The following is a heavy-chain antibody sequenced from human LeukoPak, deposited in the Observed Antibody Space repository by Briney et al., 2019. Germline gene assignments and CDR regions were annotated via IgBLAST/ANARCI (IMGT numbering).Heavy chain of an antibody. CDR3: ASSRRHSHSGVVVARNWFDP. D-gene: IGHD2-15*01. CDR1: GGSFSGYY. V-gene: IGHV4-34*01. Sequence: SETMSLTCAVYGGSFSGYYWSWIRQPPGKGLEWIGEINHSGSTNYNPSLKSRVTISVDTSKNQFSLKLSTVTAADTAVYYCASSRRHSHSGVVVARNWFDPWGQGTLVTVSS. J-gene: IGHJ5*02. CDR2: INHSGST.